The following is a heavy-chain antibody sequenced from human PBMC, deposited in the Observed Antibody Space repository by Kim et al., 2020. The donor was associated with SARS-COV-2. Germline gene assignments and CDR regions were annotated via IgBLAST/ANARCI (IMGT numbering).Heavy chain of an antibody. CDR1: GFTFSSYA. CDR2: ISGSGGST. D-gene: IGHD1-26*01. V-gene: IGHV3-23*01. J-gene: IGHJ4*02. CDR3: ATTSGSYYYYFDY. Sequence: GGSLRLSCAASGFTFSSYAMSWVRQAPGKGLEWVSAISGSGGSTYYADSVKGRFTISRDNSKNTLYLQMNSLRAEDTAVYYCATTSGSYYYYFDYWGQGTLVTVSS.